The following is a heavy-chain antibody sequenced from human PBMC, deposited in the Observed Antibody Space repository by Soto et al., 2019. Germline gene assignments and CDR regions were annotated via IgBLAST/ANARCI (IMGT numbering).Heavy chain of an antibody. Sequence: EVQLVESGGGLVQPGRSLRLSCAASGFTFDDYAMHWVRQAPGKGLEWVSGISWNSGSIGYADSVKGRFTISRDNAKNSLYLQMNSLRAEDTALYYCAKDIVGAAAGTPEYFQHWGQGTLVPVSS. V-gene: IGHV3-9*01. D-gene: IGHD6-13*01. CDR3: AKDIVGAAAGTPEYFQH. J-gene: IGHJ1*01. CDR2: ISWNSGSI. CDR1: GFTFDDYA.